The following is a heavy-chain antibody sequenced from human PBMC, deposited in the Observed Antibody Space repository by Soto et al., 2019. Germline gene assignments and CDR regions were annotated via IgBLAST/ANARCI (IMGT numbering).Heavy chain of an antibody. CDR1: GGTFSSYA. J-gene: IGHJ5*02. V-gene: IGHV1-69*13. CDR2: IIPIFGTA. CDR3: AREYCSSNSCSHPYNWFDT. Sequence: SVKVSCKASGGTFSSYAISWVRQAPGQGLEWMGGIIPIFGTANYAQKFQGRVTITADESTSTAYMELSSLRSEDTAVYYCAREYCSSNSCSHPYNWFDTWGQGTLVTVSS. D-gene: IGHD2-2*01.